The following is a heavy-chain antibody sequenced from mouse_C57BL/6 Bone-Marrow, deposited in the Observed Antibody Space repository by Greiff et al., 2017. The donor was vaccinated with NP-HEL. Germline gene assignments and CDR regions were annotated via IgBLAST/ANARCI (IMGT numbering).Heavy chain of an antibody. CDR2: INPSNGGT. CDR1: GYTFTSYW. V-gene: IGHV1-53*01. D-gene: IGHD4-1*02. CDR3: ARSNWSYWYFDV. Sequence: VQLQQPGTELVKPGASVKLSCKASGYTFTSYWMHWVKQRPGQGLEWIGNINPSNGGTNYNEKFKSKATLTVDKSSSTAYMRLSSLTSENSAVYYCARSNWSYWYFDVWGTGTTFTVSS. J-gene: IGHJ1*03.